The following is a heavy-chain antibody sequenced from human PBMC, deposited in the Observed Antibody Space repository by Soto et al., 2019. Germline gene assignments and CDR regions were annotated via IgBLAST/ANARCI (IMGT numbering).Heavy chain of an antibody. CDR3: ARVSDYGSFSVDY. J-gene: IGHJ4*02. D-gene: IGHD3-10*01. CDR1: GFTFSSYE. V-gene: IGHV3-48*03. CDR2: ISSSGSTI. Sequence: GGSLRLSCAASGFTFSSYEMNWVRQAPGKGLEWVSYISSSGSTIYYADSVKGRFTISRDNAKNSLYLQMNSLRAEDTAVYYCARVSDYGSFSVDYWGQGTLVTVSS.